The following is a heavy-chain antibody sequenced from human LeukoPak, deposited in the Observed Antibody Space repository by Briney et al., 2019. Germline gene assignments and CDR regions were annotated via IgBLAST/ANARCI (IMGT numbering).Heavy chain of an antibody. CDR3: ARDAPHQRFDY. CDR1: GYTFIDYW. Sequence: ASVKVSCKASGYTFIDYWIHWVRQAPGQGFEWMGKIDLNTGDTTSAQKFQGRVTMTRDTSISTVYLDLSGLGSDDTAVYYCARDAPHQRFDYWGQGTLVTVSS. V-gene: IGHV1-2*02. J-gene: IGHJ4*02. CDR2: IDLNTGDT.